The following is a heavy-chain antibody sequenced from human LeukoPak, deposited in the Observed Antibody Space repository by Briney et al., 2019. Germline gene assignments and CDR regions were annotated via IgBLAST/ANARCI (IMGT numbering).Heavy chain of an antibody. J-gene: IGHJ3*02. Sequence: ASVKVSCKASGYTFTSYYMHWVRQAPGQGLEWMGWINPNSGGTNYAQKFQGRVTMTRDTSISTAYMELSRLRSDDTAVYYCARDYGDYEAFDIWGQGTMVTVSS. CDR3: ARDYGDYEAFDI. D-gene: IGHD4-17*01. CDR1: GYTFTSYY. CDR2: INPNSGGT. V-gene: IGHV1-2*02.